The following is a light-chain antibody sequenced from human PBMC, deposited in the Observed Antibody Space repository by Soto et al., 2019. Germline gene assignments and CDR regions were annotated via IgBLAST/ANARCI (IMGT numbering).Light chain of an antibody. CDR3: QSYHTSLTGV. V-gene: IGLV1-40*01. CDR2: ANN. CDR1: SSTIGAGYD. J-gene: IGLJ1*01. Sequence: QSALTQPPSVSGTPGQTVTISCTGSSSTIGAGYDVHGYQQFPGTAPKLLVFANNNRPAGVPDRFSGSKSGTSASLAITGLQAEDEATYYCQSYHTSLTGVFGTGTKLTVL.